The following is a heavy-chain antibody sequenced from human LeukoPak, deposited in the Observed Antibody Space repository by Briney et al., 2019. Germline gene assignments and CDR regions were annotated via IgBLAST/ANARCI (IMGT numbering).Heavy chain of an antibody. CDR2: ISSSSSYI. J-gene: IGHJ4*02. D-gene: IGHD5-18*01. Sequence: PGGSLRLSCAASGFTFSSYSMNWVRQAPGKGLEWVSSISSSSSYIYYADSVKGRFTISRDNAKNSLYLQMNSLRAEDTAVYYCARVSTAMVPPDYWGQGTLVTVSS. CDR3: ARVSTAMVPPDY. CDR1: GFTFSSYS. V-gene: IGHV3-21*01.